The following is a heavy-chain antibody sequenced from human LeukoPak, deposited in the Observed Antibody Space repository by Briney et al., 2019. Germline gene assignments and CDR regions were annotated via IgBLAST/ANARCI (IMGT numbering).Heavy chain of an antibody. CDR1: GGSFSGYY. CDR3: AGRDDYVWGSPVGDY. Sequence: SETLSLTCAVYGGSFSGYYWSWIRQPPGKGVEWIGEINHSGSTNYNPSLKRRATISVDTSKSQFSLKLRSVTAADTAVYYCAGRDDYVWGSPVGDYWGQGTVVTVSS. CDR2: INHSGST. J-gene: IGHJ4*02. D-gene: IGHD3-16*01. V-gene: IGHV4-34*01.